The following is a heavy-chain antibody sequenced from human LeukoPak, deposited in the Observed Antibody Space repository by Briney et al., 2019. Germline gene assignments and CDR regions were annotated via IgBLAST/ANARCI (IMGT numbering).Heavy chain of an antibody. CDR2: INQDGSEE. Sequence: SGGSLRLSCAASGFAFSNYWMNWVRRAPGKGLEWVAHINQDGSEEHYMDSVKARFTISRDNAKNSLSLQMNSLRAEDTAVYYCVRDGGVSGYDLLDYWGQGTLVTVSS. V-gene: IGHV3-7*01. CDR3: VRDGGVSGYDLLDY. D-gene: IGHD5-12*01. CDR1: GFAFSNYW. J-gene: IGHJ4*02.